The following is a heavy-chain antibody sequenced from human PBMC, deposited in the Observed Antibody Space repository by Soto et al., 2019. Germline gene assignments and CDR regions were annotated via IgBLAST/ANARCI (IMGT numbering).Heavy chain of an antibody. CDR3: ASLGGLGAFDI. V-gene: IGHV4-59*08. J-gene: IGHJ3*02. Sequence: SETLSLTCTVSGGSISSYYWSWIRQPPGKGLEWIGYIYYSGSTNYNPSLKSRVTVSVDTSKNQFSLKLSSVTAADTAVYYCASLGGLGAFDIWGQGTMVTVSS. CDR1: GGSISSYY. D-gene: IGHD3-16*01. CDR2: IYYSGST.